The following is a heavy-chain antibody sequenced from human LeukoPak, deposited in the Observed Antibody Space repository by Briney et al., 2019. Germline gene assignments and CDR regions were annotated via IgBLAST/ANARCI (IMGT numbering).Heavy chain of an antibody. CDR2: IDHSGNT. D-gene: IGHD1-26*01. J-gene: IGHJ4*02. Sequence: SETLSLTCTVSGGSISSYSWTWIRQPPGEGLEWIAYIDHSGNTNYNPSLKSRVTISRDTSKNQFSLKLSSVTAADTAVYYCARSIGGSYYFGVYYFDYWGQGTLVTVSS. CDR1: GGSISSYS. CDR3: ARSIGGSYYFGVYYFDY. V-gene: IGHV4-59*12.